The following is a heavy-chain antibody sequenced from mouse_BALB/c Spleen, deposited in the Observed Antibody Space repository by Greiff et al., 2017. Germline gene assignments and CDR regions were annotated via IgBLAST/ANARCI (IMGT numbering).Heavy chain of an antibody. J-gene: IGHJ4*01. D-gene: IGHD2-3*01. Sequence: VKLVESGPGLVQPSQSLSITCTVSGFSLTSYGVHWVRQSPGKGLEWLGVIWSGGSTDYNAAFISRLSISKDNSKSQVFFKMNSLQADDTAIYYCARKEDGYYDAMDYWGQGTSVTVSS. CDR1: GFSLTSYG. CDR3: ARKEDGYYDAMDY. CDR2: IWSGGST. V-gene: IGHV2-4-1*01.